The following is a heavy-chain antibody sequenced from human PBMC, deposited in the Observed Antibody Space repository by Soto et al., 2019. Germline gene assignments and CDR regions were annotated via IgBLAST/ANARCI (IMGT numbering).Heavy chain of an antibody. CDR3: ARDLPPAMVTSHYYYGMDV. Sequence: PGGSLRLSCAASGFTFSSYAMHWVRQAPGKGLEWVAVISYDGSNKYYADSVKGRFTISRDNSKNTLYLQMNSLRAEDTAVYYCARDLPPAMVTSHYYYGMDVWGQGTTVTVSS. V-gene: IGHV3-30-3*01. J-gene: IGHJ6*02. CDR2: ISYDGSNK. CDR1: GFTFSSYA. D-gene: IGHD5-18*01.